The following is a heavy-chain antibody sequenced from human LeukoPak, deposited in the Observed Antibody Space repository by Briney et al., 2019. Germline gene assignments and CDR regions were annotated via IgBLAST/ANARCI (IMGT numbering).Heavy chain of an antibody. J-gene: IGHJ5*02. CDR3: ARDFYASGFYFWFDP. Sequence: PSGTLSLTCTVSGGYTGSHYWSWIRQPAGKGLEWIGRISPSGTTHYNPSLGSRVTMSVDTSKNYFSLRLSSVTAADTAVYYCARDFYASGFYFWFDPWGQGMLVTVSS. CDR2: ISPSGTT. CDR1: GGYTGSHY. V-gene: IGHV4-4*07. D-gene: IGHD2/OR15-2a*01.